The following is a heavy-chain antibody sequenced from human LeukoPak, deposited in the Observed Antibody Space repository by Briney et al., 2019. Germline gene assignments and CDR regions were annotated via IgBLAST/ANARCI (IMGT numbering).Heavy chain of an antibody. D-gene: IGHD6-19*01. J-gene: IGHJ4*02. Sequence: SETLSLTCTVSGYSISSGYYWGWIRQPPGKGLEWIGGIYHSGSTYYNPSLKSRVTISVDTSKNQFSLKLSSVTAADTAVYYCARHRSGWPEFDYWGQGTLVTVSS. CDR3: ARHRSGWPEFDY. CDR2: IYHSGST. V-gene: IGHV4-38-2*02. CDR1: GYSISSGYY.